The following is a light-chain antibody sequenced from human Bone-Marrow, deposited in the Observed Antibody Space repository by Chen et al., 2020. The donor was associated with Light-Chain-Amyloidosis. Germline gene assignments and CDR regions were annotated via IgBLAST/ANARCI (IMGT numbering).Light chain of an antibody. CDR2: KAS. Sequence: DIRMTQSPSTLSASVGERVTITCRASQDIGDWLAWFQQKPGKDPDLLIYKASILQPGVPSRFSGSRSGTAFTLSINSLQPDDFATYFCQQYKLFSFTFGQGTTL. CDR1: QDIGDW. V-gene: IGKV1-5*03. CDR3: QQYKLFSFT. J-gene: IGKJ2*01.